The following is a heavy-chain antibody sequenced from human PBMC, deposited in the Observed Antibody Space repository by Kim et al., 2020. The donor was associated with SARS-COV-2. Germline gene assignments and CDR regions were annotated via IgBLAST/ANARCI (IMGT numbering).Heavy chain of an antibody. Sequence: GGSLRLSCAASGFTFSGYWMHWVRQAPGKGLVWVSRINSDASGTTYADSVKGRFTISRDNAKKTLYLQMNSLTADDTALYYCVRDGADYGDYSNYYYNGMDVWGQGTTVTVSS. CDR1: GFTFSGYW. D-gene: IGHD4-17*01. CDR3: VRDGADYGDYSNYYYNGMDV. J-gene: IGHJ6*02. CDR2: INSDASGT. V-gene: IGHV3-74*01.